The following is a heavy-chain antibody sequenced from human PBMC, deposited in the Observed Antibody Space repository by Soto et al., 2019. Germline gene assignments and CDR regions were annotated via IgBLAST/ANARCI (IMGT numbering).Heavy chain of an antibody. V-gene: IGHV4-34*01. CDR1: GGSFSGYY. J-gene: IGHJ3*02. Sequence: SETLSLTCAIYGGSFSGYYWSWIRQPPGKGLEWIGEINHSGTTNYNPSLKSRVTISVDTSKNQFSLKLSSVTAADTAVYYCARTGYSSGWYKAAFDIWGQGTMVTVSS. D-gene: IGHD6-19*01. CDR2: INHSGTT. CDR3: ARTGYSSGWYKAAFDI.